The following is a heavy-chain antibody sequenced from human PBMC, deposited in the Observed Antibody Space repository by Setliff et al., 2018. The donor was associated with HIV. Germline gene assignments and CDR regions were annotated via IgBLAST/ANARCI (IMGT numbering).Heavy chain of an antibody. Sequence: SETLSLTCAVSGGPISSGGYSWSWIRQPPGKGLEWIGYIFHSGSTYYNPSLKSRVTISVDRSKNQFSLNVTSVTAADTAVYYCARIPQLLDYAMDVWGQGTTVTVS. CDR3: ARIPQLLDYAMDV. V-gene: IGHV4-30-2*01. CDR2: IFHSGST. CDR1: GGPISSGGYS. D-gene: IGHD2-2*01. J-gene: IGHJ6*02.